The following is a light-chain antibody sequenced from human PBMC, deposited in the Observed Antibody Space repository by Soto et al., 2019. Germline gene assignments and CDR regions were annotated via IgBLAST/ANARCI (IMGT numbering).Light chain of an antibody. Sequence: EIVMTQSPATLSVSPGERATLSCRASQSISSELAWYQQKPGQPPRLLIYGASTRATGVPARFTGSGSGSDFTLTIGWLQSEDFAVYYCHQGHNGPLTFGQGTRLEI. CDR3: HQGHNGPLT. J-gene: IGKJ2*01. CDR2: GAS. V-gene: IGKV3-15*01. CDR1: QSISSE.